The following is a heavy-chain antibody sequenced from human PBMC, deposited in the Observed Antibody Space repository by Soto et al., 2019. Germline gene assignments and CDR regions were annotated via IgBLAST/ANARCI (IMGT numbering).Heavy chain of an antibody. Sequence: QITLNESGPTQVKPRQTLTLTCTFSGFSLTTSGVGVGWIRQSPGKATEWLALIYWDDDKRYSPSLKSRLTITKDTSKHQVVLTMADLDPADTATYYCAHRVLRTVFGLVTTTAIYFDFWGQGTPVAVSS. D-gene: IGHD3-3*01. CDR2: IYWDDDK. CDR3: AHRVLRTVFGLVTTTAIYFDF. J-gene: IGHJ4*02. CDR1: GFSLTTSGVG. V-gene: IGHV2-5*02.